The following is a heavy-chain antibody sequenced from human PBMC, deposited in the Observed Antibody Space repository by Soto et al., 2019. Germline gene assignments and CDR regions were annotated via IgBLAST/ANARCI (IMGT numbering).Heavy chain of an antibody. V-gene: IGHV1-69*12. CDR2: IIPIFGTA. Sequence: QVQLVQSGAEVKKPGSSVKVSCKASGGTFSSYAISWVRQAPGQGLEWMGGIIPIFGTANYAQKFQGRVTITADESTSTAYMELSSLRSEDTAVYYCARLTDDSSGRSSNWYFDLWGRGTLVTVSS. CDR3: ARLTDDSSGRSSNWYFDL. D-gene: IGHD3-22*01. J-gene: IGHJ2*01. CDR1: GGTFSSYA.